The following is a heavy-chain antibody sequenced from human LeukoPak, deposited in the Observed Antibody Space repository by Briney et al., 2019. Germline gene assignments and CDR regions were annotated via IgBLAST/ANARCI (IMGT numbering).Heavy chain of an antibody. J-gene: IGHJ6*02. CDR2: LSSDGTSA. D-gene: IGHD6-19*01. V-gene: IGHV3-74*03. CDR3: VRDQVRGWGTYFYYHDGADV. CDR1: GFAFSTYW. Sequence: GGSLRLSCAASGFAFSTYWMSWVRHAPGKGLVSVARLSSDGTSATYADSVRGRFTISRDNTKNTVYLQMNNLRVEDTAVYYCVRDQVRGWGTYFYYHDGADVWGQGTTVSVSS.